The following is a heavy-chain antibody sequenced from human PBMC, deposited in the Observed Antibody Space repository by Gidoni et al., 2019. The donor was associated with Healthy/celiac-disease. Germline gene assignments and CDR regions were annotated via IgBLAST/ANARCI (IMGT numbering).Heavy chain of an antibody. CDR1: GFSLSTSGVG. CDR3: ARKGRPPLRYFDWSHFDY. CDR2: IYWDDDK. D-gene: IGHD3-9*01. J-gene: IGHJ4*02. V-gene: IGHV2-5*02. Sequence: QITLKESGPTLVKPTQTLTLTCTFSGFSLSTSGVGVGWIRQPPGKALEWLALIYWDDDKRYSPSLKSRLTITKDTSKNQVVLTMTNMDPVDTATYYCARKGRPPLRYFDWSHFDYWGQGTLVTVSS.